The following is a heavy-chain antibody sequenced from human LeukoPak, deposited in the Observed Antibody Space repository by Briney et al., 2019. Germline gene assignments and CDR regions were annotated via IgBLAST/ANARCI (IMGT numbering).Heavy chain of an antibody. CDR1: AGSISSSSSY. D-gene: IGHD3-3*01. Sequence: SETLPLTCTVSAGSISSSSSYWGWIRQPPGKGLEWIANIYYTGSTNYNPSLKTRVTISLDTSRNQFSLRLTSVTAADTAVYYCANSGHSDYYTPGDFSWGQGTLVTVSS. CDR3: ANSGHSDYYTPGDFS. J-gene: IGHJ4*02. V-gene: IGHV4-39*01. CDR2: IYYTGST.